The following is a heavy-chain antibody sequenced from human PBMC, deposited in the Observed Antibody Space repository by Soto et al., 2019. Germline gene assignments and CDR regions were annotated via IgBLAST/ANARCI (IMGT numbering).Heavy chain of an antibody. CDR1: GGTFSRYT. V-gene: IGHV1-69*02. CDR2: IIPILDIP. Sequence: QVQLVQSGAEVKKPGSSVKVSCKAAGGTFSRYTISRVRQAPGQGLEWMGRIIPILDIPNYAQNFQGRVTITADKSTSTAYMELSSLRSDDTAVYYCASHFTGVLVLGASPPGGDNYGWDVWGQGTTVTVSS. CDR3: ASHFTGVLVLGASPPGGDNYGWDV. D-gene: IGHD2-15*01. J-gene: IGHJ6*02.